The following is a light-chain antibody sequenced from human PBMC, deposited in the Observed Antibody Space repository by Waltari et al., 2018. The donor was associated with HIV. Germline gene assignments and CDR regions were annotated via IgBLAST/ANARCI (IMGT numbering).Light chain of an antibody. J-gene: IGLJ1*01. CDR1: SNDVGRYDY. CDR3: SSYVVNSTPYV. CDR2: EVT. V-gene: IGLV2-14*01. Sequence: QSALTQPASVSGSPGQSITISCTGTSNDVGRYDYVSWYQHHPGKAPKLVIYEVTNRPSGIANRFAGSTSGNTASLTIAGLQAEDEADYYCSSYVVNSTPYVFGSGTKVTVL.